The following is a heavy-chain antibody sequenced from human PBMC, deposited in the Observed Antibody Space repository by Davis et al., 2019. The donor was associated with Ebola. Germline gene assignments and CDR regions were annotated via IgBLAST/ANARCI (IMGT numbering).Heavy chain of an antibody. V-gene: IGHV4-59*02. CDR1: GGSVGSDY. Sequence: MPSETLSLTCSVPGGSVGSDYWRWIRQSPGKGLEWIAFISNGGRTIYNPSLRGRVTISIDTSKNQFSLEVRSVTAADTAFYYCVRGSDAYKTGYWGQGTLVTVSS. J-gene: IGHJ4*02. CDR3: VRGSDAYKTGY. D-gene: IGHD5-24*01. CDR2: ISNGGRT.